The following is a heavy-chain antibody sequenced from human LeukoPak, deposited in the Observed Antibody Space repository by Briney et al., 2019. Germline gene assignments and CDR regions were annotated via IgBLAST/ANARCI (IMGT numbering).Heavy chain of an antibody. CDR1: GYTFTSYY. D-gene: IGHD3-3*01. CDR3: ARDRFLEWLLFPIAPGGMDV. CDR2: INPSGGST. J-gene: IGHJ6*02. V-gene: IGHV1-46*01. Sequence: GASVKVSCKASGYTFTSYYMHWVRQAPGQGLEWMGIINPSGGSTSYAQKFQGRVTMTRDTSTSTVYMELSSLRSEDTAVYYCARDRFLEWLLFPIAPGGMDVWGQGTTVTVSS.